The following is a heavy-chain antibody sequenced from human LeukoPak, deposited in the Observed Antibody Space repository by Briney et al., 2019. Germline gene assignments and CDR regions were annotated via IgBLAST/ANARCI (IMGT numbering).Heavy chain of an antibody. J-gene: IGHJ4*02. Sequence: GGSLRLSLPASGFTFTSYTLYWVGRAQGKGWEWVSIIGNNGGGIHYADSVRGRFTISRDNSKNTLYLQMTNLRVDDTALYYCAIDPNWETHNWGQGVLVTVSS. D-gene: IGHD7-27*01. CDR3: AIDPNWETHN. CDR1: GFTFTSYT. V-gene: IGHV3-23*01. CDR2: IGNNGGGI.